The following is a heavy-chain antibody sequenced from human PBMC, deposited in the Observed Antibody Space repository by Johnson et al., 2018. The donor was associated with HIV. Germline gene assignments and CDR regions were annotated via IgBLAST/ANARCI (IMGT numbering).Heavy chain of an antibody. CDR2: IRSKANSYAT. V-gene: IGHV3-73*02. Sequence: VQLVESGGGLVQPGGSLKLSCAASGFTFSGSAIHWVRQASGKGLEWVGRIRSKANSYATAYAASVKGRFTISRDDSKNTAYLQMNSLRAEDTAVYYCARYGISFVGATTVKWAFDIWGQGTMVTVSS. CDR3: ARYGISFVGATTVKWAFDI. D-gene: IGHD1-26*01. CDR1: GFTFSGSA. J-gene: IGHJ3*02.